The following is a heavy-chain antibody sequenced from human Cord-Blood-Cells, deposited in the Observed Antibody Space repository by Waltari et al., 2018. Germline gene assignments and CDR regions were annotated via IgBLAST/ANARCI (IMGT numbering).Heavy chain of an antibody. Sequence: QVQLQQWGAGLLKPSETLSLTCAVYGGSFSGYYWSWIRQPPGKGLEWIGEINHSVSTNYNPSLKSRVTISVDTSKNQFSLKLSSVTAADTAVYYCARNYDFWSGYVYYWGQGTLVTVSS. CDR2: INHSVST. CDR1: GGSFSGYY. CDR3: ARNYDFWSGYVYY. J-gene: IGHJ4*02. V-gene: IGHV4-34*01. D-gene: IGHD3-3*01.